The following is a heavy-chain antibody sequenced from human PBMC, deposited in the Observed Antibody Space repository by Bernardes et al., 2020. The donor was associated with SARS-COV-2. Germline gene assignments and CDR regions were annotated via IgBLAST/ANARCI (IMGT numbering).Heavy chain of an antibody. CDR3: ASSTWLIPPDY. J-gene: IGHJ4*02. D-gene: IGHD6-19*01. Sequence: ASVKVSCKVSGYTLTEISMHWVRQAPEKGLEWMGSFDPEDGETIHAQKFQGRVTMTEDTSTDTSYMELRSLRSDDTAVYYCASSTWLIPPDYWSQGTLVTVSS. CDR2: FDPEDGET. V-gene: IGHV1-24*01. CDR1: GYTLTEIS.